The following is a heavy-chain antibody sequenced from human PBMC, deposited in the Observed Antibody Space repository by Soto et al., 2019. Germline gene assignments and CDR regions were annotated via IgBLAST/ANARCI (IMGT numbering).Heavy chain of an antibody. CDR1: GGSISSGDYY. J-gene: IGHJ3*02. CDR3: AKGEYSSSSGAFDI. Sequence: SETLSLTCTVSGGSISSGDYYWSLIRQPPGKGLEWIGYIYYSGSTYYNPSLKSRVTISVDTSKNQFSLKLSSVTAADTAVYYCAKGEYSSSSGAFDIWGQGTMVTVSS. CDR2: IYYSGST. D-gene: IGHD6-6*01. V-gene: IGHV4-30-4*01.